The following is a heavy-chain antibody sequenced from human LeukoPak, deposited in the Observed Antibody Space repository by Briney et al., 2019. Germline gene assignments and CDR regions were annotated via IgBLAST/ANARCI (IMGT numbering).Heavy chain of an antibody. CDR2: IYNGGST. Sequence: SETLSLTCIVSGASISNYYWSWIRQPAGKGPEWIGRIYNGGSTNYNSSLRSRITISLDTSKNQFSLKLTSVTAADTAVYYCARFGGSGDTRGYFDNWGQGTLVTVSS. J-gene: IGHJ4*02. D-gene: IGHD2-15*01. V-gene: IGHV4-4*07. CDR1: GASISNYY. CDR3: ARFGGSGDTRGYFDN.